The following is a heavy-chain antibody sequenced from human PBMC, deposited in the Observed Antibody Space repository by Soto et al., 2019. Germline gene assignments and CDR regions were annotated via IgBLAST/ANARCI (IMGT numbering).Heavy chain of an antibody. J-gene: IGHJ5*02. CDR3: ASFRCSGGSCALSP. CDR2: IYYSGST. CDR1: GGSISSGDYY. D-gene: IGHD2-15*01. Sequence: QVQLQESGPGLVKPSQTLSLTCTVSGGSISSGDYYWSWIRQPPGKGLEWIGYIYYSGSTYYNPSLKRRVTISVDTSKNQFSLNLSSVTAADTAVYYCASFRCSGGSCALSPWGQGTLVTVSS. V-gene: IGHV4-30-4*01.